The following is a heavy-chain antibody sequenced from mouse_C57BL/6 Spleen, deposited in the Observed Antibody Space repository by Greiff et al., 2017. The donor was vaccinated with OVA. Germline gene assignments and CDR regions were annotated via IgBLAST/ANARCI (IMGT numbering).Heavy chain of an antibody. CDR1: GYAFSSSW. V-gene: IGHV1-82*01. CDR2: IYPGDGDT. D-gene: IGHD2-4*01. Sequence: QVQLQQSGPELVKPGASAKISCKASGYAFSSSWMNWVKQRPGKGLEWIGRIYPGDGDTNYNGKFKGKATLTADKSSSTAYMQLSSLTSEDSAVYFCAKIYYDYGYYYAMDYWGQGTSVTVSS. J-gene: IGHJ4*01. CDR3: AKIYYDYGYYYAMDY.